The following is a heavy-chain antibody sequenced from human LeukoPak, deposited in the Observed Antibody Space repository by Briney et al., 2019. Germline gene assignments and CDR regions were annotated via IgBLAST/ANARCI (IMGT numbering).Heavy chain of an antibody. CDR1: GGSISSYY. V-gene: IGHV4-59*01. CDR2: IYYSGST. J-gene: IGHJ4*02. Sequence: SETLSLTCTVSGGSISSYYWSWIRQPPGKGLEWIGYIYYSGSTYYNPSLKSRVTISVDTSKNQFSLKLSSVTAADTAVYYCARNSGYCSSTSCYLFALDYWGQGTLVTVSS. D-gene: IGHD2-2*01. CDR3: ARNSGYCSSTSCYLFALDY.